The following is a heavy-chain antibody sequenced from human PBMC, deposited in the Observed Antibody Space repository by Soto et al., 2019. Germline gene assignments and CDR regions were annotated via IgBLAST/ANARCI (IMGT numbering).Heavy chain of an antibody. Sequence: QVQLVESGGGLVKPGGSLRLSCAASGFTFSDYYMSWTRQAPGKGLEWVSHISSSSSHTNYADSVKGRFTISRDNAKNSLYLQMNSLRAEDTAVYYCARGGGSAQLRFGELLPFDYWGQGTLVTVSS. J-gene: IGHJ4*02. CDR3: ARGGGSAQLRFGELLPFDY. CDR1: GFTFSDYY. V-gene: IGHV3-11*05. CDR2: ISSSSSHT. D-gene: IGHD3-10*01.